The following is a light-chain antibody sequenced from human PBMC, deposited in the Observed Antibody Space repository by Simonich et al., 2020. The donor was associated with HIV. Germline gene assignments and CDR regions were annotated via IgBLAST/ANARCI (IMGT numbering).Light chain of an antibody. V-gene: IGKV4-1*01. CDR2: WAS. CDR1: QSVLYSSNNKNY. CDR3: QQYYSTPLT. Sequence: DIVMTQSQDSLAVSLGERATINCKSSQSVLYSSNNKNYLAWYQQKAVQTPKLLIYWASTRESGVPDRFSGSGSGTDFTLTISSLQAEDVAVYYCQQYYSTPLTFGGGTKVEIK. J-gene: IGKJ4*01.